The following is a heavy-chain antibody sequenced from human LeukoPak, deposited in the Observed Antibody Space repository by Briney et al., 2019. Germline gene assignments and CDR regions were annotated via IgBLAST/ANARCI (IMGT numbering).Heavy chain of an antibody. D-gene: IGHD3-10*01. CDR3: AREVPRGYYYSGMDV. CDR2: IWYDGSNK. CDR1: GFTFSSYG. V-gene: IGHV3-33*01. J-gene: IGHJ6*02. Sequence: PGGSLRLSCAASGFTFSSYGMHWVRQAPGKGLEWVAVIWYDGSNKYYADSVKGRFTISRDNSKNTLYLQMNSLRAEDTAVYYCAREVPRGYYYSGMDVWGQGTTVTVSS.